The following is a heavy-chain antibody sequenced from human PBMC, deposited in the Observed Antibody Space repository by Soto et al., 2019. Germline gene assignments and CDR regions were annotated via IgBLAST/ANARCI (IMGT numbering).Heavy chain of an antibody. V-gene: IGHV3-30*03. CDR2: ISYDGSNK. J-gene: IGHJ3*02. Sequence: GGSLRLSCAASGFTFSSYGMHWVRQAPGKGLEWVAVISYDGSNKYYADSVKGRFTISRDNSKNTLYLQMNSLRAEDTAVYYCARDMGYCSGGSCYPSHAFDIWGQGTMVTVSS. D-gene: IGHD2-15*01. CDR3: ARDMGYCSGGSCYPSHAFDI. CDR1: GFTFSSYG.